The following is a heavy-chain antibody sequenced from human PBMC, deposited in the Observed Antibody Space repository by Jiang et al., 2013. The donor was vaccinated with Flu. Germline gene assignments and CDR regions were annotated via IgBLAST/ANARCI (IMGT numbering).Heavy chain of an antibody. CDR3: AHRQDKRYYYDSSGYYYFSAEYFQH. CDR2: IYWNDDK. CDR1: GFSLSISGVG. Sequence: KPTQTLTLTCTFSGFSLSISGVGVGWIRQPPKKALEWLALIYWNDDKRYSPSLKSRLTITKDTSKNQVVLTMTNMDPVDTATYYCAHRQDKRYYYDSSGYYYFSAEYFQHWGQGTLVTVSS. D-gene: IGHD3-22*01. V-gene: IGHV2-5*01. J-gene: IGHJ1*01.